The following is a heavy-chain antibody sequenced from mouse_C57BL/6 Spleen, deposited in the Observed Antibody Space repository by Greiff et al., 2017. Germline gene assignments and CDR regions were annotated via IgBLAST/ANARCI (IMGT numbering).Heavy chain of an antibody. V-gene: IGHV1-59*01. J-gene: IGHJ4*01. CDR3: ARRILPFYAMDY. Sequence: QVQLQQPGAELVRPGTSVKLSCKASGYTFTSYWMHWVKQRPGQGLEWIGVIDPSDSYTNYNQKFKGKATLTVDTSSSTAYMQLSSLTSEDSAVYYCARRILPFYAMDYWGQGTSVTVSS. CDR1: GYTFTSYW. CDR2: IDPSDSYT. D-gene: IGHD5-5*01.